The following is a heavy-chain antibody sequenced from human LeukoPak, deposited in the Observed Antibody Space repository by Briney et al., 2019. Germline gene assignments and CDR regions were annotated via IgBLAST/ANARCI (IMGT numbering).Heavy chain of an antibody. V-gene: IGHV4-39*07. CDR2: IYYSGST. CDR1: GGSISSSSYY. J-gene: IGHJ4*02. CDR3: ARDRGFRESYFDY. Sequence: SETLSLTCTVSGGSISSSSYYWGWIRQPPGTGLEWIGSIYYSGSTYYNPSLKSRVTISVDPSKNQFSLKLSSVTAADTAVYYCARDRGFRESYFDYWGQGTLVTVSS. D-gene: IGHD3-10*01.